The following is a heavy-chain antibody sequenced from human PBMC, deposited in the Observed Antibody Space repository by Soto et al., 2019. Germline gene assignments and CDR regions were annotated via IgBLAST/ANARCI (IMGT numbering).Heavy chain of an antibody. V-gene: IGHV1-69*01. J-gene: IGHJ4*02. CDR1: GGTFSSYA. D-gene: IGHD6-13*01. Sequence: QVQLVQSGAEVKKPGSSVKVSCKASGGTFSSYAISWVRQAPGQGLEWMGGIIPIFGTTNYAQKFQGRVTITADESTSTAYMELSRLRSEDTAVYYCARVAMYSSQTYNFDYWGQGTLVTVSS. CDR3: ARVAMYSSQTYNFDY. CDR2: IIPIFGTT.